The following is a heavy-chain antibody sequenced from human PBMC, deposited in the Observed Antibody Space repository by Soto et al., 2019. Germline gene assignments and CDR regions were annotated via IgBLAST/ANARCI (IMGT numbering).Heavy chain of an antibody. CDR1: GGSISSYY. Sequence: GPGPSLPSETLSLTCTVSGGSISSYYWSWIRQPPGKGLEWIGYIYYSGSTNYNPSLKSRVTISVDTSKNQFSLKLSSVTAADTAVYYCAREIAAAGTSLIDYWGQGTLVTVPQ. V-gene: IGHV4-59*01. CDR3: AREIAAAGTSLIDY. CDR2: IYYSGST. J-gene: IGHJ4*02. D-gene: IGHD6-13*01.